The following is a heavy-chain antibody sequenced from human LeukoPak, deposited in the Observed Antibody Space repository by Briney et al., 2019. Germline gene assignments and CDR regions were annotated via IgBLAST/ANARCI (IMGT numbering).Heavy chain of an antibody. V-gene: IGHV3-23*01. Sequence: PGRSLRLSCAASGFTFSSYAMHWVRQAPGKGLEWVSAISASGGSTYYADSVKGRFTISRDNSQNTLYLQVNSLRAEDTAVYYCAKGLVPAAIRVVDYWGQGTLVTVSS. CDR3: AKGLVPAAIRVVDY. J-gene: IGHJ4*02. D-gene: IGHD2-2*01. CDR2: ISASGGST. CDR1: GFTFSSYA.